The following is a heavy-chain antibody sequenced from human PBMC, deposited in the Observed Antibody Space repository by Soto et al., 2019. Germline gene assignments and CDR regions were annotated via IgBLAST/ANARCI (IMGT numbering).Heavy chain of an antibody. CDR1: GFTFTSHD. Sequence: ASVKVSCKTSGFTFTSHDIHWVRQATGQGLEWMGWMNTNTNSSDCAQRFQDRVTLTWNTSISTAYMEMRRLTFDDTAVYFWAREVVEVDETTPLYLDPWGQGTPVNVSS. CDR2: MNTNTNSS. D-gene: IGHD2-21*01. J-gene: IGHJ5*02. V-gene: IGHV1-8*01. CDR3: AREVVEVDETTPLYLDP.